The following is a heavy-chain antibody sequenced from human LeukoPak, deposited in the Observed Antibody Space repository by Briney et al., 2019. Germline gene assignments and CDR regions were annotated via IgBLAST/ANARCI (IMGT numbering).Heavy chain of an antibody. V-gene: IGHV3-23*01. CDR2: ISGSGGST. J-gene: IGHJ4*02. CDR3: AKDREWGIAAAGPIDY. CDR1: GFTFSSYA. Sequence: PGGSLRLSCAASGFTFSSYAMSWVRQAPGKGLEWVSAISGSGGSTYYADSVKGRFTISRDNSKNTLYLQMNSLRAEDTAVYYCAKDREWGIAAAGPIDYWGQGTLVTVSS. D-gene: IGHD6-13*01.